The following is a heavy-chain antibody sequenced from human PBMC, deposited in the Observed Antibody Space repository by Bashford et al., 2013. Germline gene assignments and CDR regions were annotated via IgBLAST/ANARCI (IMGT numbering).Heavy chain of an antibody. CDR3: ARDLGDLDFGVVTSAFDY. J-gene: IGHJ4*02. Sequence: WVRQAPGQGLEWMGWINPNSGGTNYAQKFQGRVTMTRDTSISTAYMELSRLRSDDTAVYYCARDLGDLDFGVVTSAFDYVGPGNPGPPSPQ. V-gene: IGHV1-2*02. CDR2: INPNSGGT. D-gene: IGHD3-3*01.